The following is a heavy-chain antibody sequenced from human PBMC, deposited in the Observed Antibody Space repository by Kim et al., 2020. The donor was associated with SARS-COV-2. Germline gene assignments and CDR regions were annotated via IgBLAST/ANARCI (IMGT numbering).Heavy chain of an antibody. CDR1: GSNLASCT. CDR3: AREGYGGDYDY. D-gene: IGHD4-17*01. Sequence: ASVKVSCTASGSNLASCTMNWVRQAPGQGLEWMGWINTNTGNPTYAQGFTGRFVFSLDTSVTTAYLQISSLKAEDTAVYYCAREGYGGDYDYWGQGTLVT. J-gene: IGHJ4*02. CDR2: INTNTGNP. V-gene: IGHV7-4-1*02.